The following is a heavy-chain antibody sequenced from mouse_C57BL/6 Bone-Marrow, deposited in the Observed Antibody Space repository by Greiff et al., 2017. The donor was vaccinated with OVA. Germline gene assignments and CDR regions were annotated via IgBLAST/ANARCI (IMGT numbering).Heavy chain of an antibody. J-gene: IGHJ3*01. Sequence: VQVVESGPGLVQPSQSLSITCTVSGFSLTSYGVHWVRQSPGKGLEWLGVIWSGGSTDYNAAFISRLSISKDNSKSQVFFKMNSLQADDTAIYYCARSSYYSNYGGFAYWGQGTLVTVSA. D-gene: IGHD2-5*01. CDR1: GFSLTSYG. CDR3: ARSSYYSNYGGFAY. CDR2: IWSGGST. V-gene: IGHV2-2*01.